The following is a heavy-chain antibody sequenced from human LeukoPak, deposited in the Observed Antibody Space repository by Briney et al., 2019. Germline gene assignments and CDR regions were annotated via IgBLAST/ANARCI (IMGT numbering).Heavy chain of an antibody. D-gene: IGHD3-10*01. CDR2: MNPNSGNT. V-gene: IGHV1-8*02. Sequence: GASVRVSCKASGYTFTSYYMHWVRQATGQGLEWMGWMNPNSGNTGYAQKFQGRVTMTRNTSISTAYMELSSLRSEDTAVYYCARNVVLLGSYYMWDNWFDPWGQGTLVTVSS. J-gene: IGHJ5*02. CDR3: ARNVVLLGSYYMWDNWFDP. CDR1: GYTFTSYY.